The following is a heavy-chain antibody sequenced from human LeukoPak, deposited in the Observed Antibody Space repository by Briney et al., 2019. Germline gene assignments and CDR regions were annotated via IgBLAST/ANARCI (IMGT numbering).Heavy chain of an antibody. Sequence: PSETLSLTCTVSGGSISSGGYYWSWIRQHPGKGLEWIGYIYYSGSTYYNPSLKSRVTISVDTSKNQFSLKLSSVTAADTAVYYCARDRVRAAAPRGWFDPWGQGTLVTVSS. V-gene: IGHV4-31*03. CDR2: IYYSGST. J-gene: IGHJ5*02. CDR3: ARDRVRAAAPRGWFDP. D-gene: IGHD6-13*01. CDR1: GGSISSGGYY.